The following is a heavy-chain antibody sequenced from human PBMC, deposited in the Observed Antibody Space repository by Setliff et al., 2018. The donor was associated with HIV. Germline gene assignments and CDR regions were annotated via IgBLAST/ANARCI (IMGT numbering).Heavy chain of an antibody. Sequence: PSETLSLTCTVSGGSISTFYWSWIRQPPGKGLEWIGYIYTSGTTNYNPSLKSRVTMSVDTSNNQFSLRLSSVTAADTAVYYCARDKGYYYMDVWGKGITVTVSS. CDR2: IYTSGTT. V-gene: IGHV4-4*08. CDR3: ARDKGYYYMDV. CDR1: GGSISTFY. J-gene: IGHJ6*03.